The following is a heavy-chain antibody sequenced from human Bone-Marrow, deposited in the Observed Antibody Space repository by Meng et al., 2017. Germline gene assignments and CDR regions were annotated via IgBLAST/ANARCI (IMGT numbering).Heavy chain of an antibody. J-gene: IGHJ4*02. D-gene: IGHD3-16*01. CDR3: TTDYRAYMIGG. CDR1: GLNFNDAW. Sequence: GESLKISCAVSGLNFNDAWMSWVRQAPGKGLEWIGRIKSKGSGGTTDYSAPVKGRFTVSRDDSKNTLYLQMNRLKTEDTAVYYCTTDYRAYMIGGWGQGTLVTVSS. V-gene: IGHV3-15*03. CDR2: IKSKGSGGTT.